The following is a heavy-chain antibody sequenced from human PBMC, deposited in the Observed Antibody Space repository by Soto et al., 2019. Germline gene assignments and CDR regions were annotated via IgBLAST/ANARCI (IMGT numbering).Heavy chain of an antibody. CDR1: GGSISSSSFY. J-gene: IGHJ3*02. CDR2: IYYSGST. CDR3: ARHDYDILTGSPSYAFDI. V-gene: IGHV4-39*01. D-gene: IGHD3-9*01. Sequence: PSETLSLTCTVSGGSISSSSFYWGWIRQPPGKGLEWIGSIYYSGSTYHNPSLKSRVTISVDTSKNQFSLKLSSVTAADTAVYYCARHDYDILTGSPSYAFDIWGQGTMVTVSS.